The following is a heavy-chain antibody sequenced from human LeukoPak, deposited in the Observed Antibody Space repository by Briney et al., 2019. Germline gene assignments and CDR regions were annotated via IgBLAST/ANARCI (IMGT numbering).Heavy chain of an antibody. Sequence: PSETLSLTCTVSGDSISGNYWSWIRQPPGKGLEWIGYIYSSGSTKYNPSLKSRVTISVDTFKNQFSLKLSSVTAADTAVYYCARTRHSGSLDYWGQGTLGTVSS. CDR2: IYSSGST. D-gene: IGHD3-10*01. CDR3: ARTRHSGSLDY. V-gene: IGHV4-59*01. CDR1: GDSISGNY. J-gene: IGHJ4*02.